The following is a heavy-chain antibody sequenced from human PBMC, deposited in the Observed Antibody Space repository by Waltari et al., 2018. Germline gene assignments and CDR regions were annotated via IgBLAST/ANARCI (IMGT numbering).Heavy chain of an antibody. CDR1: GGSFSGYY. J-gene: IGHJ5*02. CDR2: INHSGST. D-gene: IGHD2-15*01. Sequence: QEQLQQWGAGLLKPSETLSLTCAVYGGSFSGYYWSWLRQPPGKGLAWIGEINHSGSTNYSPPLKSRVTISVDTSKNQFSLKLSSVAAADTAVYYCAREEVYCSGGSCYSLYGWFDTWGQGTLVTVSS. CDR3: AREEVYCSGGSCYSLYGWFDT. V-gene: IGHV4-34*01.